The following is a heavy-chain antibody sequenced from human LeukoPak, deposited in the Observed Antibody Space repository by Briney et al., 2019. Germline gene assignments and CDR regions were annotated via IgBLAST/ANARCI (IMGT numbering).Heavy chain of an antibody. V-gene: IGHV4-39*01. D-gene: IGHD3-3*01. Sequence: SETLSLTCTVSGGSISSSSYYGGSIRQPPGKGRGWIGSIYYSGSTYYNPSLKSRVTISVDTSKNQFSLKLSSVTAADTAAYYCARHSAYYDFWSGYSTFDYWGQGTLVTVSS. J-gene: IGHJ4*02. CDR3: ARHSAYYDFWSGYSTFDY. CDR2: IYYSGST. CDR1: GGSISSSSYY.